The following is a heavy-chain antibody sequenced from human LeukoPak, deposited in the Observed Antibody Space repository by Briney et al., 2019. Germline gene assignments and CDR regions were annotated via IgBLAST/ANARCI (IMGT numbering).Heavy chain of an antibody. CDR2: IIPILGIA. CDR3: ARVGSLRWTQFDY. D-gene: IGHD4-23*01. Sequence: GASVKVSCKASGYTFTSYGISWVRQAPGQGLEWMGRIIPILGIANYAQKFQGRVTITADKSTSTAYMELSSLRSEDTAVYYCARVGSLRWTQFDYWGQGTLVTVSS. J-gene: IGHJ4*02. V-gene: IGHV1-69*04. CDR1: GYTFTSYG.